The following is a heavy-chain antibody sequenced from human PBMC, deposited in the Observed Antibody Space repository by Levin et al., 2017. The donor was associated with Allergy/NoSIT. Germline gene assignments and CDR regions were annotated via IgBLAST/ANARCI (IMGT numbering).Heavy chain of an antibody. Sequence: GESLKISCKGSGYSFTTYWINWVRQMPGKGLEWLGRIDPSDSYTNYSPSFQGHVTISADKSISTAYLQWSSLKASDTAMYYCAGYCSGGSCRTEDFDSWGQGTLVTVSS. D-gene: IGHD2-15*01. V-gene: IGHV5-10-1*01. CDR3: AGYCSGGSCRTEDFDS. CDR2: IDPSDSYT. CDR1: GYSFTTYW. J-gene: IGHJ4*02.